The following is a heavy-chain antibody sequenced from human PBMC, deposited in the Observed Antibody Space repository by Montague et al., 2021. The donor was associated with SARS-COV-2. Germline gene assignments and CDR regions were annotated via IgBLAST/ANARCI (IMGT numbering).Heavy chain of an antibody. CDR3: ARERRVVATGSHYGMDV. CDR1: GFPFSDNY. Sequence: SRSLSCSASGFPFSDNYMSWIRQAPGKGLEWVSYISSSSRDIKYADSVKGRFTISRDNVESSLYLQMNSLRGEDTAVYYCARERRVVATGSHYGMDVWGPGTTVIVSS. J-gene: IGHJ6*02. CDR2: ISSSSRDI. D-gene: IGHD5-12*01. V-gene: IGHV3-11*05.